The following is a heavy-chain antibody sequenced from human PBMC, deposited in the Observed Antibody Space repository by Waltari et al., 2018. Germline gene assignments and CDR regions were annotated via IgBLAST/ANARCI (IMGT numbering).Heavy chain of an antibody. V-gene: IGHV3-23*04. CDR3: ANQWGTLGYYYYYMDV. Sequence: EVQLVESGGGLVQPGGSLRLSCAASGFTFSSYAMSWVRQAPGKGLEWVSAISGSGGRTYYADSVKGRFTISRDNSKNTLYLQMNSLRAEDTAVYYCANQWGTLGYYYYYMDVWGKGTTVTVSS. J-gene: IGHJ6*03. CDR1: GFTFSSYA. D-gene: IGHD2-8*01. CDR2: ISGSGGRT.